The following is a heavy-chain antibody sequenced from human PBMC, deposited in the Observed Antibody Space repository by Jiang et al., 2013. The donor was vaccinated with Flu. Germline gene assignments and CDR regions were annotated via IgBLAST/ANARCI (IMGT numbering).Heavy chain of an antibody. Sequence: TCTVSGGSISSYYWSWIRQPPGKGLEWIGYIYYSGSTNYNPSLKSRVTISVDTSKNQFSLKLSSVTAADTAVYYCARHRGFYGSGPETNNWFDPWGQGTLVTVSS. J-gene: IGHJ5*02. D-gene: IGHD3-10*01. CDR3: ARHRGFYGSGPETNNWFDP. CDR2: IYYSGST. CDR1: GGSISSYY. V-gene: IGHV4-59*08.